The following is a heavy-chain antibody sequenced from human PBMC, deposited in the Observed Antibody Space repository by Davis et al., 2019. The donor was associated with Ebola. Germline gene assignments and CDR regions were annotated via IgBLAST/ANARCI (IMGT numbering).Heavy chain of an antibody. Sequence: GESLKISCAASEFTFSSYGMHWVRQAPGKGLEWVAVISYDGSNKYYADSVKGRFTISRDNSKNTLYLQMNSLRAEDTAVYYCAKGGYDSKSFDYWGQGTLVTVSS. CDR3: AKGGYDSKSFDY. D-gene: IGHD3-22*01. V-gene: IGHV3-30*18. CDR1: EFTFSSYG. CDR2: ISYDGSNK. J-gene: IGHJ4*02.